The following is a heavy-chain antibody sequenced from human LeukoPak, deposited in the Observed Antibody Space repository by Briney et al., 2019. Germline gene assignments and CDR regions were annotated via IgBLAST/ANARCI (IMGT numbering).Heavy chain of an antibody. CDR3: AKDAGPQQLVFFDS. CDR2: ISGSGTNV. Sequence: GGSPRLSCTATGFTFSNFGMAWVRQAPGQGLEWVSTISGSGTNVHQADSVKGRFTISRDNSRSTVYLQMNSLRADDTAVYYCAKDAGPQQLVFFDSWGQGTPVTVSS. V-gene: IGHV3-23*01. D-gene: IGHD6-6*01. CDR1: GFTFSNFG. J-gene: IGHJ4*02.